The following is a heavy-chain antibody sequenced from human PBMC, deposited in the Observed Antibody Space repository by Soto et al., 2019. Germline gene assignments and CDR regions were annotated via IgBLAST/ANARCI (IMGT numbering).Heavy chain of an antibody. CDR1: GFSLTTRGVG. CDR3: AHDSHGWYGMDV. J-gene: IGHJ6*02. CDR2: IYWDDDK. Sequence: QITLKESGPPLVKPTQTLTLTCTFSGFSLTTRGVGVAWGRHPPGKALEWLALIYWDDDKSYSPALKSSLTNTTDTSKNQVVHTMTHMDPVDTATYYYAHDSHGWYGMDVWGQGTTVTVSS. D-gene: IGHD6-19*01. V-gene: IGHV2-5*02.